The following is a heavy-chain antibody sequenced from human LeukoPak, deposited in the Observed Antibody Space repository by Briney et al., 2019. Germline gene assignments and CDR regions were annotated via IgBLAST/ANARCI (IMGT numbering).Heavy chain of an antibody. D-gene: IGHD3-10*01. CDR3: ARGLAFRGVRPFDY. Sequence: GGSLRLSCAASGFTFSSYAMHWVRQAPGKGLEWVAVISYDGSNKYYADSVKGRFTISRDNSKNTLYLQMDSLRAEDTAVYYCARGLAFRGVRPFDYWGQGTLVTVSS. CDR2: ISYDGSNK. CDR1: GFTFSSYA. J-gene: IGHJ4*02. V-gene: IGHV3-30-3*01.